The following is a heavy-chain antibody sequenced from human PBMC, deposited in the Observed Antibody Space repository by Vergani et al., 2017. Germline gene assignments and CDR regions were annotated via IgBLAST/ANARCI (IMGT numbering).Heavy chain of an antibody. V-gene: IGHV3-23*01. J-gene: IGHJ4*02. CDR1: GFTFRSYA. CDR2: ISGSGGST. Sequence: EVQLLESGGGLVQPGGSLRLSCAASGFTFRSYATIWVRRATGKGLEWVSAISGSGGSTYYADSVKGLFTISRDNSKNTLYLQMNSLRADDTAIYYCAKDGLGSIVRTTTYFDYWGQGTLVTVSS. CDR3: AKDGLGSIVRTTTYFDY. D-gene: IGHD1-26*01.